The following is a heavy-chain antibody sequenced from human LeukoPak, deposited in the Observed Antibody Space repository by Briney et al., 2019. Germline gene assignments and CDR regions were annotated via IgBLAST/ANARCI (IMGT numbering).Heavy chain of an antibody. CDR2: INQDGSEK. CDR1: GFTFNSYW. J-gene: IGHJ3*02. CDR3: ARDIVGQQRNDAFDI. D-gene: IGHD6-13*01. Sequence: GGSLRLSCAASGFTFNSYWMSWVRQAPGKGLEWVANINQDGSEKYYVDSVRGRFTISRDNAKNSLYLQMNSLRAEDTAVYYCARDIVGQQRNDAFDIWGQGTMVTVSS. V-gene: IGHV3-7*01.